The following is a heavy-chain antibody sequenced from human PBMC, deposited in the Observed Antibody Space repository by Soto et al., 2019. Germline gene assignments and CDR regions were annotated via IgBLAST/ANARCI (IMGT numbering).Heavy chain of an antibody. CDR3: ARDPGGLYRSSAPYFDY. Sequence: QVQLVQSGAEVKKPGASVKVSCKASGYTFTGYYMHWVRQAPGQGLEWMGWINPNSGGTNYAQKFQGWVTMTRDTSISTAYMELSRLRSDDTAVYYCARDPGGLYRSSAPYFDYWGQGTLVTVSS. CDR2: INPNSGGT. D-gene: IGHD6-6*01. J-gene: IGHJ4*02. CDR1: GYTFTGYY. V-gene: IGHV1-2*04.